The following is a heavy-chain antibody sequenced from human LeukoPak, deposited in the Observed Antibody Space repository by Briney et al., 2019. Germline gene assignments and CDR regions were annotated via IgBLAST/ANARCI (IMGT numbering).Heavy chain of an antibody. CDR3: ARAPAIAAAGTGWFDP. V-gene: IGHV4-59*01. Sequence: SETLSLTCTVSGATMSDYYWSWIRQPPGKGLEWIGYIYYSGSTNYNPSLKSRVTISVDTSKNQFSLKLSSVTAADTAVYYCARAPAIAAAGTGWFDPWGQGTLVTVSS. D-gene: IGHD6-13*01. CDR2: IYYSGST. CDR1: GATMSDYY. J-gene: IGHJ5*02.